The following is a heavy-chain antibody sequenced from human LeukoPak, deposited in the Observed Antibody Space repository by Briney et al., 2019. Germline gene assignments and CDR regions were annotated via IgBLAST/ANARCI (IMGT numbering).Heavy chain of an antibody. V-gene: IGHV4-34*01. CDR2: INHSGST. D-gene: IGHD3-22*01. CDR3: ARQHYYDSSGYPDAFEI. CDR1: GFTFSSYA. Sequence: GSLRLSCAASGFTFSSYAMSWVRQAPGKGLEWIGEINHSGSTNYNPSLKSRVTISVDTSKNQFSLKLSSVTAADTAVYYCARQHYYDSSGYPDAFEIWGQGTMVTVSS. J-gene: IGHJ3*02.